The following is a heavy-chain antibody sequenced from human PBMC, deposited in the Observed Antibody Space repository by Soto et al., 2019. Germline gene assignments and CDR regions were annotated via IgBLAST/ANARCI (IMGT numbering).Heavy chain of an antibody. CDR2: INHSGST. J-gene: IGHJ1*01. CDR1: GGSFSGYY. D-gene: IGHD6-19*01. Sequence: QVQLQQWGAGLLKPSETLSLTCAVYGGSFSGYYWSWIRQPPGKGLEWIGEINHSGSTNYNPSLKSRVTISVDTSKNQFSLKLSSVTAADTAVYYCARGAGSSGWYTRLGYFQHWGQGTLVTVSS. V-gene: IGHV4-34*01. CDR3: ARGAGSSGWYTRLGYFQH.